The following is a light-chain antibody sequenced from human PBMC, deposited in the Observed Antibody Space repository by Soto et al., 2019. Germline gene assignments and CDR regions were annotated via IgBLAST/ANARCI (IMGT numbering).Light chain of an antibody. CDR1: QTINNQ. CDR3: QQYNSYSQT. Sequence: DIQMTQSPSTLSASVGDRVTIPCRASQTINNQLAWYQQKPGKAPKLLIYDASSLESGVPSRFSGSGSGTEFTLTISSLQPDDFATYYCQQYNSYSQTFGQGTKVDIK. V-gene: IGKV1-5*01. J-gene: IGKJ1*01. CDR2: DAS.